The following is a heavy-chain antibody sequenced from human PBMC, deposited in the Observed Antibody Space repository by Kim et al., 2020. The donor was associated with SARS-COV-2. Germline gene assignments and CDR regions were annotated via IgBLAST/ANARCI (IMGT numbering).Heavy chain of an antibody. CDR3: ARESSGWYP. J-gene: IGHJ5*02. D-gene: IGHD6-19*01. Sequence: SNKYYADSVKGRFTISRDNSKNTLYLQMNSLRAEDTAVYYCARESSGWYPWGQGTLVTVSS. V-gene: IGHV3-33*01. CDR2: SNK.